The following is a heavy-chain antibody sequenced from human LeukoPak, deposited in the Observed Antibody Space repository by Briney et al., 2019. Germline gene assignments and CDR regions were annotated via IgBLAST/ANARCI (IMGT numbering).Heavy chain of an antibody. J-gene: IGHJ1*01. CDR3: ASSQSYYDILTGYYLEYFQH. Sequence: PSETLSLTCTASGGSISSYYWSWIRQPPGKGLEWIGYIYYSGSTNYNPSLKSRVTISVDTSKNQFSLKLSSVTAADTAVYYCASSQSYYDILTGYYLEYFQHWGQGTLVTVSS. D-gene: IGHD3-9*01. V-gene: IGHV4-59*08. CDR1: GGSISSYY. CDR2: IYYSGST.